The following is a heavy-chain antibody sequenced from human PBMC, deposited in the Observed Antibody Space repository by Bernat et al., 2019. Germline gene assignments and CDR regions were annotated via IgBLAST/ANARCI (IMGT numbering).Heavy chain of an antibody. CDR1: GFTFSSYA. CDR2: ISSNGGST. V-gene: IGHV3-64*01. CDR3: AIGGAASLAFDY. Sequence: EVQLVESGGGLVQPGGSLRLSCAASGFTFSSYAMHWVRQAPGKGLEYVSAISSNGGSTYYANSVKGRFTISRDNSKNTLYLQMGSLRAEDRPVYYFAIGGAASLAFDYWGQGTLVTVSS. D-gene: IGHD6-13*01. J-gene: IGHJ4*02.